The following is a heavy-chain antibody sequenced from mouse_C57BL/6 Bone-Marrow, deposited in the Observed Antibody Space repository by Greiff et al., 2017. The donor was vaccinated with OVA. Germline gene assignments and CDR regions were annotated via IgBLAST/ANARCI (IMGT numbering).Heavy chain of an antibody. CDR2: ISDGGSYT. CDR3: ARPSTVVARDYYAMDY. Sequence: EVQRVESGGGLVKPGGSLKLSCAASGFTFSSYAMSWVRQTPEKRLEWVATISDGGSYTYYPDNVKGRFTISRDNAKNNLYLQMSHLKSEDTAMYYCARPSTVVARDYYAMDYWGQGTSVTVSS. V-gene: IGHV5-4*01. D-gene: IGHD1-1*01. J-gene: IGHJ4*01. CDR1: GFTFSSYA.